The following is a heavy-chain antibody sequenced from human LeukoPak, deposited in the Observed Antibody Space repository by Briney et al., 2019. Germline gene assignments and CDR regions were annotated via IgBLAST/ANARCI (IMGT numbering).Heavy chain of an antibody. CDR3: ARVRVAARKAYYYYMDV. V-gene: IGHV1-69*01. CDR2: IIPIFGTA. Sequence: GASVKVSCKASGGTFSSYAISWVRQAPGQGLEWMGGIIPIFGTANYAQKFQGRVTITADESTSTAYMELSSLRSEDTAVYYCARVRVAARKAYYYYMDVWGKGTTVTVSS. CDR1: GGTFSSYA. D-gene: IGHD6-6*01. J-gene: IGHJ6*03.